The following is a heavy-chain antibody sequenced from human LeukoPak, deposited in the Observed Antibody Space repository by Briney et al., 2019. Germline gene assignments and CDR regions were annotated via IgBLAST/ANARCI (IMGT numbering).Heavy chain of an antibody. CDR3: ARYRPRTTKGGGFDY. D-gene: IGHD2-15*01. CDR1: GFTFSDFE. J-gene: IGHJ4*02. CDR2: ISRRGSTT. V-gene: IGHV3-48*03. Sequence: QSGGSLRLSCAASGFTFSDFEMNWVRQAPGKGLEGVSDISRRGSTTYYADSVEGRFTISRDNAKNSLYLQMNSLRVEDTAVYYCARYRPRTTKGGGFDYWGQGTLVTVSS.